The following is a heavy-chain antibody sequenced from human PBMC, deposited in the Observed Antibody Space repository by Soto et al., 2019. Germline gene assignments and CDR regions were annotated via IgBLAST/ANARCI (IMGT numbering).Heavy chain of an antibody. V-gene: IGHV3-33*01. CDR1: GFTFTTYS. CDR3: ARAGGTTVTGLWHFDS. Sequence: QVQLEESGGGVVQPGRSLRLSCEASGFTFTTYSMHWVRQPPGKGLEWLAAICYDGTQTYYADSVKGRFIISRDNSKKTVYLEMNSLRAEDTAVYYCARAGGTTVTGLWHFDSWGQGTLVTVAS. D-gene: IGHD4-17*01. J-gene: IGHJ4*02. CDR2: ICYDGTQT.